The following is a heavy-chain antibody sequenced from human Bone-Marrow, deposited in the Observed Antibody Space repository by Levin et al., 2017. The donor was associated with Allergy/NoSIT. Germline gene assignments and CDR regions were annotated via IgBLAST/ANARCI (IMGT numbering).Heavy chain of an antibody. V-gene: IGHV3-30*04. Sequence: PGESLKISCSASGFTFSRSAMHWVRQAPGKGLEWVAVTSYDEKNKYYADSVKGRFTISRDNSKNTLYLQMNSLRPEDTALYYCARDANWGVYLDSWGQGTLVTVSS. D-gene: IGHD7-27*01. CDR1: GFTFSRSA. J-gene: IGHJ4*02. CDR3: ARDANWGVYLDS. CDR2: TSYDEKNK.